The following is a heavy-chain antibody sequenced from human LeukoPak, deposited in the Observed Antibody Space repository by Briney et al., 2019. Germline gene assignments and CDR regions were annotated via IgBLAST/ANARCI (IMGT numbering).Heavy chain of an antibody. CDR1: GGSISSGSYY. V-gene: IGHV4-61*02. Sequence: SETLSLTCTVSGGSISSGSYYWNWIRQPAGKGLEWIGRIYTRGSTNYNPSLKSRVTISVDTSKNQFSLILSSVTAADTAVYYCARDRGDPIATEQLFDYWGQGTLVTVSS. J-gene: IGHJ4*02. D-gene: IGHD5-18*01. CDR3: ARDRGDPIATEQLFDY. CDR2: IYTRGST.